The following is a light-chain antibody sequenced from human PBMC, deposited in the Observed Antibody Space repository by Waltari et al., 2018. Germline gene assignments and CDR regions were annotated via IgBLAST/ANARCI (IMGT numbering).Light chain of an antibody. Sequence: DIQMTQSPSSLSASVGDRVTITCRASESISTYLNWYQKKPGKAPNLLIFDASTLHPGVPSRFSGRGCRTECTLTISNLQPEDFATYFCQQSYNTPLTFGGGTKVDIK. J-gene: IGKJ4*01. CDR1: ESISTY. CDR2: DAS. V-gene: IGKV1-39*01. CDR3: QQSYNTPLT.